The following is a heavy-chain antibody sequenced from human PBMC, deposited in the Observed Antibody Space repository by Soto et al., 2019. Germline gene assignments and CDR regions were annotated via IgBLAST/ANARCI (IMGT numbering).Heavy chain of an antibody. Sequence: QVQLVQSGAEVKKPGASVKVSCKASGYTFSTYYMHWVRQAPGQGYEWMGIINPSGGSTTYAQKFEGRLTMTRDTSTTTVYMELSSLKSEDPAVYYCARYAYNGYYFDYWGQGTLVTVSS. V-gene: IGHV1-46*01. J-gene: IGHJ4*02. D-gene: IGHD1-1*01. CDR1: GYTFSTYY. CDR3: ARYAYNGYYFDY. CDR2: INPSGGST.